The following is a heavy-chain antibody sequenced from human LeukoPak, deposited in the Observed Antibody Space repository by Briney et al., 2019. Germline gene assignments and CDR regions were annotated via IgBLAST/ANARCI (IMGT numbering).Heavy chain of an antibody. D-gene: IGHD2-15*01. Sequence: PSETLSLTCTVSGGSISSYYWSWIRQPPGKGLEWIGYIYYSGSTNYNPSLKSRVTISVDTPKNQFSLKLSSVTAADTAVYYCARDLGYCSGGSCHREDAFDIWGQGTMVTVSS. CDR2: IYYSGST. V-gene: IGHV4-59*01. J-gene: IGHJ3*02. CDR3: ARDLGYCSGGSCHREDAFDI. CDR1: GGSISSYY.